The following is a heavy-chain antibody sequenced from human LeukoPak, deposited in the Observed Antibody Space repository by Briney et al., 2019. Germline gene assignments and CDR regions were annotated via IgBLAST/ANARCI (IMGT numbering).Heavy chain of an antibody. Sequence: GGSLRLSCAASGFTFSSYAMSWVRQAPGKGLEWVSAISGSGGSTYYADSVKGRFTISRDNSKNTLYLQMNRLRAEDTAVYYCAKGDIVVVPAAKEPDFDYWGQGTLVTVSS. CDR1: GFTFSSYA. CDR2: ISGSGGST. J-gene: IGHJ4*02. D-gene: IGHD2-2*01. CDR3: AKGDIVVVPAAKEPDFDY. V-gene: IGHV3-23*01.